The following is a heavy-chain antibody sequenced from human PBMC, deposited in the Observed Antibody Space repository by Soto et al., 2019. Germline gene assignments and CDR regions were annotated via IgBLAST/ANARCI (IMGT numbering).Heavy chain of an antibody. J-gene: IGHJ5*02. Sequence: PVGSLRLSRAASGFTFSSYWIHSVRQAPGKGLVWVSRVNGDGSSTRNADSVKGRFTISRDNAKNTLYLQMNSLRGEDTAVYYCAREVVAGTWGKWFDPWGQGTLVTVSS. V-gene: IGHV3-74*01. CDR2: VNGDGSST. CDR3: AREVVAGTWGKWFDP. D-gene: IGHD3-16*01. CDR1: GFTFSSYW.